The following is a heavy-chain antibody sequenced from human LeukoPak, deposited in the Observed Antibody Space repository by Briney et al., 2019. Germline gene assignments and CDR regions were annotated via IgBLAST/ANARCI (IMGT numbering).Heavy chain of an antibody. J-gene: IGHJ6*03. Sequence: ASVKVSCTASGYTFTSYDINWVRQATGQGLEWMGWMNPNSGNTGYAQKFQGRVTMTRNTSISTAYMELSSLRSEDTAVYYCARAAITMVRGVIINAPYYYYYMDVWGKGTTVTISS. CDR3: ARAAITMVRGVIINAPYYYYYMDV. D-gene: IGHD3-10*01. CDR1: GYTFTSYD. V-gene: IGHV1-8*01. CDR2: MNPNSGNT.